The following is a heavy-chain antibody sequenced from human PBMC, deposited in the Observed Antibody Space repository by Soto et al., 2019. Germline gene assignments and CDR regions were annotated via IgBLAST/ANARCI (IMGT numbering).Heavy chain of an antibody. V-gene: IGHV3-23*01. CDR2: TSGNGGDT. CDR3: AEIYDFWSRHHESFDV. D-gene: IGHD3-3*01. CDR1: GFSFGRYA. J-gene: IGHJ3*01. Sequence: QLFESGGGLVQPGGSLRLSCVASGFSFGRYAMTWVRQAPGKGLEWVSGTSGNGGDTYYVDSVKGRFTISRDNPKNTLYLQMNSLRVEDTAIYYCAEIYDFWSRHHESFDVWGQGTSVTVSS.